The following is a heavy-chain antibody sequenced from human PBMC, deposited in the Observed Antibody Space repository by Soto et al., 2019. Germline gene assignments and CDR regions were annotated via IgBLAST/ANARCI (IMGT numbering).Heavy chain of an antibody. V-gene: IGHV4-31*03. J-gene: IGHJ4*02. Sequence: SETLSLTCTVSGGSISSGGYYWSWIRQHPGKGLEWIGYIYYSGSTYYNPSLKSRVTMSVDTSKNQFSLKLSSVTAADTAVYNCAREGARTAPYYFDYWGQGTLVTVSS. CDR1: GGSISSGGYY. CDR2: IYYSGST. CDR3: AREGARTAPYYFDY.